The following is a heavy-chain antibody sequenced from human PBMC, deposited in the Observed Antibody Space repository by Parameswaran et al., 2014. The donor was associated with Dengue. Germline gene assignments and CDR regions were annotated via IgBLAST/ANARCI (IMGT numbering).Heavy chain of an antibody. Sequence: SWVRQAPGQGLEWMGSISAYNGKTNYAQNLQGRVTMTTDTSTSTVYMQLRSLRSDDTAVYYCARINFGRGRTHFDYWGQGTLVTVSS. CDR3: ARINFGRGRTHFDY. V-gene: IGHV1-18*01. CDR2: ISAYNGKT. D-gene: IGHD3-10*01. J-gene: IGHJ4*02.